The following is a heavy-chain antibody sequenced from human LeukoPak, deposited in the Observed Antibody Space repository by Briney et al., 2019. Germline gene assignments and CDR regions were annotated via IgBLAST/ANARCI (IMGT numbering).Heavy chain of an antibody. CDR1: GNSFNNYW. CDR2: IYPCGSII. J-gene: IGHJ5*02. D-gene: IGHD6-13*01. Sequence: GESPKISCNGLGNSFNNYWHGRVRQMPRKGLGLMGIIYPCGSIIHYSPSFQGQVPISADKSISTAYLQWTSLKGSDSAMYYCACRRYSDTWSDPWGQGTLVTVSS. V-gene: IGHV5-51*01. CDR3: ACRRYSDTWSDP.